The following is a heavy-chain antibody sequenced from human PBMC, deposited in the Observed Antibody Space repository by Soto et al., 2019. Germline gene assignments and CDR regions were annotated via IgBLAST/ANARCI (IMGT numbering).Heavy chain of an antibody. Sequence: ASVKVSCKASGYTFTGYYMHWVRQAPGQGLEWMGWINPNSGGTNYAQKFQSRVTMTRDTSISTAYMELSRLRSDDTAVYYCARESKDSSGYYNWFDPWGQGTLVTVS. CDR2: INPNSGGT. CDR1: GYTFTGYY. CDR3: ARESKDSSGYYNWFDP. D-gene: IGHD3-22*01. V-gene: IGHV1-2*02. J-gene: IGHJ5*02.